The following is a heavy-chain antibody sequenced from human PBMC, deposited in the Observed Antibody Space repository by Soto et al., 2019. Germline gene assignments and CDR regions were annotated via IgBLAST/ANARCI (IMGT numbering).Heavy chain of an antibody. Sequence: EVQLVESGGGLVKPGGSLRLSCAASGFTFSNAWMSWVRQAPGKGLEWVGRIKSKTDGGTTDYAAPVKGRFTISRDDSKNTLYLQMNSLKTEDTAVYYCTTAIPLQLWPYDYFDYWGQGTLVTVSS. V-gene: IGHV3-15*01. CDR1: GFTFSNAW. CDR2: IKSKTDGGTT. J-gene: IGHJ4*02. D-gene: IGHD5-18*01. CDR3: TTAIPLQLWPYDYFDY.